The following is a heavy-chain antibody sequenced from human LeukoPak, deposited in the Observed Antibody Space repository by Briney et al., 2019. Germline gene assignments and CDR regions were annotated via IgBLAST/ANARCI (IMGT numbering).Heavy chain of an antibody. Sequence: SETLSLTCAVYGGSFSGYYWSWIRQPPGKGLEWIGEINHSGSTNYNPSLKSRVTISVDTSKNQLSLKLPSVTAADTAVYFCARLGSYHDFWGQGALDTVSS. V-gene: IGHV4-34*01. CDR2: INHSGST. CDR3: ARLGSYHDF. CDR1: GGSFSGYY. D-gene: IGHD1-26*01. J-gene: IGHJ4*02.